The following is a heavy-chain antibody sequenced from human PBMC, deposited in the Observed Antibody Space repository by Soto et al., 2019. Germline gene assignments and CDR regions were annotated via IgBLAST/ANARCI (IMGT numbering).Heavy chain of an antibody. D-gene: IGHD2-15*01. CDR1: GFTFSKFD. Sequence: XESLVLSCEASGFTFSKFDMHGVRQPTGKGLEWVSTIGISGDTYYAVSVKGRFTISRDNAKNSLSLQMNSLRAGDTALYFCARGQEVGAHFFDSWGQGTQVTVSS. J-gene: IGHJ4*02. V-gene: IGHV3-13*04. CDR3: ARGQEVGAHFFDS. CDR2: IGISGDT.